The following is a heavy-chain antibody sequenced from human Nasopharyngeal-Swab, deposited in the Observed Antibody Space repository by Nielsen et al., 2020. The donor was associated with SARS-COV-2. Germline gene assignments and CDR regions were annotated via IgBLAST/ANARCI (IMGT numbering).Heavy chain of an antibody. J-gene: IGHJ4*02. Sequence: GGSLRLSCAASGFIFSNYSMIWVRQAPGKGLEWVSAISSSSTYIYYADSVKGRFTISRDNAENSLYLHMNNLRADDSAVYYCARRYYYDSSDYYPLDYWGQGTLVTVSS. V-gene: IGHV3-21*01. CDR2: ISSSSTYI. CDR3: ARRYYYDSSDYYPLDY. CDR1: GFIFSNYS. D-gene: IGHD3-22*01.